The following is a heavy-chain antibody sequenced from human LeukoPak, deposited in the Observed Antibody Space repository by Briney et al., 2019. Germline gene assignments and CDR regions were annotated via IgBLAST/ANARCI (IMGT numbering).Heavy chain of an antibody. J-gene: IGHJ4*02. Sequence: PGGSLRLSCAASGFTLSSYSMNWVRQPPGKGLEWVSAISGSAAKTYYADSVKGRFTISRDNSSNTLFLQMNSLRAEDTSLYYCAKTTGRSSRPLDSWGQGTLVTVSS. D-gene: IGHD6-19*01. CDR2: ISGSAAKT. CDR3: AKTTGRSSRPLDS. V-gene: IGHV3-23*01. CDR1: GFTLSSYS.